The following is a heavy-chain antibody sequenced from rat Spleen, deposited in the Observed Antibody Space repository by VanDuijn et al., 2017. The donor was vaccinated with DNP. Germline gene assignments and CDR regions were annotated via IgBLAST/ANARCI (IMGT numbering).Heavy chain of an antibody. CDR2: INYDGSST. J-gene: IGHJ2*01. CDR1: GFTFRDHN. CDR3: AGRPPPTRGPFDH. D-gene: IGHD1-4*01. Sequence: EVQLVESGGGLVQPGRSLKLSCAASGFTFRDHNMAWVRQAPKKGLEWVATINYDGSSTYYRDSVKGRFIISRDNAKSTLYLRMDSLRSEDTATYYCAGRPPPTRGPFDHWGQGVMVTVSS. V-gene: IGHV5-7*01.